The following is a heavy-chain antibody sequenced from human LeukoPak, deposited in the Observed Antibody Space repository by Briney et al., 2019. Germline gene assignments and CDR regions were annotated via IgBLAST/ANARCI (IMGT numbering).Heavy chain of an antibody. D-gene: IGHD3-3*02. Sequence: SETLSLTCSVSGGSLTNYYWTWSRQAPGKGLEWIGYISYSGTTKYNPSLESRVTMSVDTSKNQFSLKLSSVTAADTAVYYCARSFFRDDAFDIWGQGTMVTVSS. J-gene: IGHJ3*02. V-gene: IGHV4-59*12. CDR3: ARSFFRDDAFDI. CDR1: GGSLTNYY. CDR2: ISYSGTT.